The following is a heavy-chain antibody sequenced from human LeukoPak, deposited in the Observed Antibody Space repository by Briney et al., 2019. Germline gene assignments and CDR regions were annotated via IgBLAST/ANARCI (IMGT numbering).Heavy chain of an antibody. CDR3: ARDDRYGSGTLGKRFDP. J-gene: IGHJ5*02. CDR2: ITHGGQI. Sequence: GGSLRLSCAASGFTFSSYAMNWVRQAPGKGLEWVSSITHGGQIYYADSVKGRFTISRDNTKNSVYLQMDNLRDDDTAVYFCARDDRYGSGTLGKRFDPWGQGTLVSVSS. D-gene: IGHD3-10*01. CDR1: GFTFSSYA. V-gene: IGHV3-21*01.